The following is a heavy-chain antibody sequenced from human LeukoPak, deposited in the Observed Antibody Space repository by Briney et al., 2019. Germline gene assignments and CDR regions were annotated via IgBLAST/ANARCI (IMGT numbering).Heavy chain of an antibody. CDR1: GFTFSSYV. J-gene: IGHJ4*02. CDR2: IRYDGSNK. Sequence: AGGSLRLSCAASGFTFSSYVMHWVRQAPGKGLEWVAFIRYDGSNKYYADSVKGRFTISRDNSNNTLYLQMNSLRAEDTAVYYCAKGSGYDLDYWGQGTLVTVSS. CDR3: AKGSGYDLDY. V-gene: IGHV3-30*02. D-gene: IGHD5-12*01.